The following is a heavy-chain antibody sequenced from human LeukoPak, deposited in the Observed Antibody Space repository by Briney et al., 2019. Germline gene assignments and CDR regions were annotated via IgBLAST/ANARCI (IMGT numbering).Heavy chain of an antibody. D-gene: IGHD1-1*01. V-gene: IGHV3-15*01. CDR3: ATVYGGNDIASDI. J-gene: IGHJ3*02. CDR2: IKSRADGGTT. CDR1: GFIIVNAW. Sequence: PGGTLRLSCAPSGFIIVNAWMNWVRQAPGKGLEWVGRIKSRADGGTTDYAAPVKGRFTISRDGSALYLQMNNLKTEDTAVYYCATVYGGNDIASDIWGQGTTVTVSS.